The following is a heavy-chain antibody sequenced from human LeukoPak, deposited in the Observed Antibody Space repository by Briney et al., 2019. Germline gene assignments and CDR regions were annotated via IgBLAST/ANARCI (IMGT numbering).Heavy chain of an antibody. J-gene: IGHJ6*03. CDR2: INHSGST. CDR3: ARSPSSSWSGPYYYYYYMDV. Sequence: PSETLSLTCAVYGGSFSGYYWSWIRQPPGKGLEWIGEINHSGSTNYNPSLKSRVTISVDTSKNQFSLKLSSVTAADTAVYYCARSPSSSWSGPYYYYYYMDVWGKGTTVTISS. V-gene: IGHV4-34*01. D-gene: IGHD6-13*01. CDR1: GGSFSGYY.